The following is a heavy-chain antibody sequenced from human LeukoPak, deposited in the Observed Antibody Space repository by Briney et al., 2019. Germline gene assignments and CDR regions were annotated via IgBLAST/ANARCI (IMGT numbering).Heavy chain of an antibody. J-gene: IGHJ3*02. V-gene: IGHV3-23*01. CDR1: GFTFSSYA. D-gene: IGHD2-21*02. CDR2: ISGSGGST. Sequence: GGSLRLSCAASGFTFSSYAMSWVRQAPGKGLEWVSAISGSGGSTYYADSVKGRFTFSRDNSKNTLYLQMNSLRAEDTAVYYCAKVRLAYCDGDCYWSTEDAFDIWGQGTMVTVSS. CDR3: AKVRLAYCDGDCYWSTEDAFDI.